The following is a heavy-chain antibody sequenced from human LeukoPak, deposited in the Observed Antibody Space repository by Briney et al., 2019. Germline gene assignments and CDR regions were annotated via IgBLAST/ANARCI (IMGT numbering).Heavy chain of an antibody. Sequence: SQTLSLTCTVSGGSVSSGSYYWSWIRQTAGKGLEWIGRIFTSGSTNYNPSLKSRVTISIDTSKNQFSLKLSSVTAADTAVYYFARRRRYDILTDDFDYWGQGTLVTVSS. CDR3: ARRRRYDILTDDFDY. V-gene: IGHV4-61*02. D-gene: IGHD3-9*01. CDR2: IFTSGST. J-gene: IGHJ4*02. CDR1: GGSVSSGSYY.